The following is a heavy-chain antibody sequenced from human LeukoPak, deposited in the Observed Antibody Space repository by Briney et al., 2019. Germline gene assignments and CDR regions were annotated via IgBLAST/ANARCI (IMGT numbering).Heavy chain of an antibody. CDR2: ISGSGGST. J-gene: IGHJ4*02. V-gene: IGHV3-23*01. CDR3: SRAGVGRVTAIGWYFDY. Sequence: RGSLRLSCAASGFTFSSYAMSWVRQAPGKGLEWVSAISGSGGSTYYADSVKGRFTISRDNSKNTLYLQMNSLRAEDTAVYYCSRAGVGRVTAIGWYFDYWGQGTLVTVSS. D-gene: IGHD2-21*02. CDR1: GFTFSSYA.